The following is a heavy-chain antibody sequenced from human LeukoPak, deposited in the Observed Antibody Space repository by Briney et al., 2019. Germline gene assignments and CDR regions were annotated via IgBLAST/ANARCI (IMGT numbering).Heavy chain of an antibody. V-gene: IGHV3-23*01. J-gene: IGHJ6*03. D-gene: IGHD3-3*01. CDR2: ISGGSA. CDR3: AKDRSSRYDFWSGSFSHYYYYYMDV. Sequence: PGGSLRLSCAASGFTFSSYAMSWVRQAPGKGLEWVSAISGGSADYADSVKGRVSISIDNSKNTLYLQMNSLRAEDTAVYYCAKDRSSRYDFWSGSFSHYYYYYMDVWGKGTTVTVSS. CDR1: GFTFSSYA.